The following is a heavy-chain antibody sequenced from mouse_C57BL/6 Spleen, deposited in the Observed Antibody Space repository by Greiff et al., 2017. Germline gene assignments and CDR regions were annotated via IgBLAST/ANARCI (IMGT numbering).Heavy chain of an antibody. CDR2: ISGGGGNT. CDR1: GFTFSSYT. V-gene: IGHV5-9*01. Sequence: EVNVVESGGGLVKPGGSLKLSCAASGFTFSSYTMSWVRQTPEKRLEWVATISGGGGNTYYPDSVKGRFTISRDNAKNTLYLQMSSLRSEDTALYYCARQAPDGRFAYWGQGTLVTVSA. J-gene: IGHJ3*01. D-gene: IGHD2-3*01. CDR3: ARQAPDGRFAY.